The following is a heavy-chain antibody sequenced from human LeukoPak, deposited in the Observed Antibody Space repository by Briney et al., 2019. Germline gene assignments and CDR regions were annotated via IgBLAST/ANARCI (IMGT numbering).Heavy chain of an antibody. Sequence: SQTLSLTCTVSGGSISSGSYYWSWIRQPAGKGLEWIGRIYTSGSTNYNPSLKSRVTISVDTSKNQLSLKLSSVTAADTAVYYCARDPQGYCSSTSCYKYYYYYMDVWGKGTTVTVSS. V-gene: IGHV4-61*02. J-gene: IGHJ6*03. D-gene: IGHD2-2*02. CDR2: IYTSGST. CDR3: ARDPQGYCSSTSCYKYYYYYMDV. CDR1: GGSISSGSYY.